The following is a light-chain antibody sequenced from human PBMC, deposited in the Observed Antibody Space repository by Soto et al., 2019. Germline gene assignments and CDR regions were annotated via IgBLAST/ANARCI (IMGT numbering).Light chain of an antibody. CDR1: QNILYTSNNKNY. V-gene: IGKV4-1*01. Sequence: DIVMTQSPDSLAVSLGERATINCKSSQNILYTSNNKNYLAWYQQKPGQPPKLLIYWASTRESGVPDRFSGSRSVTDFTLTIISMQAEDVSVYYCQQYYSSPKWTFGQGTTVETK. CDR3: QQYYSSPKWT. CDR2: WAS. J-gene: IGKJ1*01.